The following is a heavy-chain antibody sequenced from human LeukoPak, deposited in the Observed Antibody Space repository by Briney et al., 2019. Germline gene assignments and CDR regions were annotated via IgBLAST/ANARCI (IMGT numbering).Heavy chain of an antibody. CDR3: ARNGGGGWYYDSSGYYPDDY. CDR1: GFTFSNYY. Sequence: AGSLRLSCAASGFTFSNYYMSWIRQAPGKGLEWVSYISSSGSTIYYADSVKGRFTISSDNAKNSLYLQMNSLRAEDTAVYYCARNGGGGWYYDSSGYYPDDYWGQGTLVTVSS. J-gene: IGHJ4*02. CDR2: ISSSGSTI. V-gene: IGHV3-11*01. D-gene: IGHD3-22*01.